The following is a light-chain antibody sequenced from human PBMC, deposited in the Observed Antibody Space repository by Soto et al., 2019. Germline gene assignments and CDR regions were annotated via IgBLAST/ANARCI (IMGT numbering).Light chain of an antibody. Sequence: QSALTQPPSASGSPGQSVTISCTGTFNDVGGYNRVSWYQQPPGTAPKLIIYEASNRPSGVPDRFSGSKSGNTASLTISGLQAADEADYYCSLYTSENTYVFGTGTKVTVL. CDR1: FNDVGGYNR. V-gene: IGLV2-18*01. J-gene: IGLJ1*01. CDR2: EAS. CDR3: SLYTSENTYV.